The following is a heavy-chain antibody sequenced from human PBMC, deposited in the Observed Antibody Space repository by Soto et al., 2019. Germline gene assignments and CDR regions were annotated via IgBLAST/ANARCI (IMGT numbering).Heavy chain of an antibody. CDR1: GGSISSRSHY. CDR2: SFYRGST. CDR3: ATADGFGVVTPFFEY. D-gene: IGHD3-3*01. J-gene: IGHJ4*02. V-gene: IGHV4-39*01. Sequence: QLQLQESGPGLVKPSETQSLTCTVSGGSISSRSHYWGWIRQSPGKHLEWIGSSFYRGSTHYNPSLKTRVTISVDTSKNQVSLKLYSVTAADTAVYYCATADGFGVVTPFFEYWGQGILVTVSS.